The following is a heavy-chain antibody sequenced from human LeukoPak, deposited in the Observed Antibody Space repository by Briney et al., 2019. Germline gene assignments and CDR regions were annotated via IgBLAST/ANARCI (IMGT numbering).Heavy chain of an antibody. CDR2: IWHDGSNK. J-gene: IGHJ5*02. V-gene: IGHV3-33*01. D-gene: IGHD2-21*01. Sequence: GGSLRLSCAASGFIFSSYGMHWVRQAPGKGRGWVAVIWHDGSNKYYVDSVKGRFTISRDNSKHTLYLQMNNLRAEDTAVYYCVRDVVVNGGGFDPWGQGTLVTVSS. CDR3: VRDVVVNGGGFDP. CDR1: GFIFSSYG.